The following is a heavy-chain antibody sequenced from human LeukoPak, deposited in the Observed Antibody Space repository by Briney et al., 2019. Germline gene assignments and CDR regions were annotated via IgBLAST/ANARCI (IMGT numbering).Heavy chain of an antibody. D-gene: IGHD6-13*01. V-gene: IGHV4-39*07. Sequence: SETLSLTCTVSGGSISSSSYYWGWIRQPPGNGLEWIGSIYYSGSTYYNPSLKSRVTISVDTSKNQFSLKLSSVTAADTAVYYCARDGLSAAADALHPFDIWGQGTMVTVSS. CDR3: ARDGLSAAADALHPFDI. CDR2: IYYSGST. J-gene: IGHJ3*02. CDR1: GGSISSSSYY.